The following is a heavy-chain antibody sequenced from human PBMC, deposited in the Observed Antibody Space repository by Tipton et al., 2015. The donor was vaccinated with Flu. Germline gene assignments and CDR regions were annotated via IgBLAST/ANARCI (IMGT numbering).Heavy chain of an antibody. J-gene: IGHJ4*02. CDR2: INAESGAT. CDR1: GYRFSDYF. D-gene: IGHD3-10*01. V-gene: IGHV1-2*06. CDR3: ARDPRFFGEYIDF. Sequence: QLVQSGAEMRNPGASLKVSCKASGYRFSDYFFHWVRQVSGQGLEWMGRINAESGATNYAQQFQGRVTLTRDPSITTIFLEMSSLTSDDSAVYYCARDPRFFGEYIDFWGQGTVVTVSS.